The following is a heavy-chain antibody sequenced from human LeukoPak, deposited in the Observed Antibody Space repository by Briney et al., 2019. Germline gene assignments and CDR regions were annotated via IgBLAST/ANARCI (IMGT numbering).Heavy chain of an antibody. V-gene: IGHV1-2*02. CDR2: INPKSGGT. J-gene: IGHJ4*02. Sequence: ASVKVSCKASGYTFTGYYMHWVRQAPGQGLEWMGWINPKSGGTNYAQKFQGRVTMTRDTSISTAYMELSRLRSDDTAVYYCASFSSGWTGNFDYWGQGTLVTVSS. D-gene: IGHD6-19*01. CDR1: GYTFTGYY. CDR3: ASFSSGWTGNFDY.